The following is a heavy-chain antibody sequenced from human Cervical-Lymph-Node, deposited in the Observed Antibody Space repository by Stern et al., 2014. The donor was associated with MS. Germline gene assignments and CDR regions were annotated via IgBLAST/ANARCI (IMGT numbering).Heavy chain of an antibody. J-gene: IGHJ3*01. CDR3: ARGYDGTFDF. CDR1: GYTFTNYA. CDR2: VITGNGNT. Sequence: VQLVQSGAEVKKPGASVKVSCKASGYTFTNYALHWVRQAPGQRLEWMGWVITGNGNTKFSQKFQGRVTISRDTSANTAYMEVSTLRSEDTAVYYCARGYDGTFDFWGQGTMVAVSS. D-gene: IGHD5-12*01. V-gene: IGHV1-3*04.